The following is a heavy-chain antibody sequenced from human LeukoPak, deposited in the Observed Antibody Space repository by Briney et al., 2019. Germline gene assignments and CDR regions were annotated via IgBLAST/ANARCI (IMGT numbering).Heavy chain of an antibody. Sequence: SETLSLTCAVYGGSFSGYYWSWIRQPPGKGLEWIGEINHSGSTNYNPSLKSRVTTSVDTSKNQFSLKLSSVTAADTAVYYCARSRYYDSSGTAFDIWGQGTMVTVSS. CDR1: GGSFSGYY. J-gene: IGHJ3*02. CDR3: ARSRYYDSSGTAFDI. D-gene: IGHD3-22*01. V-gene: IGHV4-34*01. CDR2: INHSGST.